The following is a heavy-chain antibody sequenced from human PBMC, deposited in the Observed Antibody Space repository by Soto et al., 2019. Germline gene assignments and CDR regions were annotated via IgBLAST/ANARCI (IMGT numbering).Heavy chain of an antibody. J-gene: IGHJ6*02. D-gene: IGHD3-9*01. CDR1: GFTFSSYA. CDR2: IPYDGTDN. Sequence: PLSLSCAASGFTFSSYAMHSVRHAPGKGLEWVAGIPYDGTDNYYADSEKGRITTSNDNTKTALYLQRNSLRDEDAAEYYSARDVLVRYSAWFSSGRDYYYGMDVWGQGTTVTVSS. CDR3: ARDVLVRYSAWFSSGRDYYYGMDV. V-gene: IGHV3-30-3*01.